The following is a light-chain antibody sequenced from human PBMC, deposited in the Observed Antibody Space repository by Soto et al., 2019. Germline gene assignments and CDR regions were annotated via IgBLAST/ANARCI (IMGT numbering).Light chain of an antibody. CDR3: CSYAGRSIYV. CDR1: SSDVGSYNL. J-gene: IGLJ1*01. CDR2: EGT. Sequence: QSVLTQPASVSGSPGQSITISCTGTSSDVGSYNLVSWYQQHPDRAPKPMVYEGTKRPSGVSIRCSGSKSGNTASLTISGLQAEDEADYYCCSYAGRSIYVFGTGTKVTVL. V-gene: IGLV2-23*01.